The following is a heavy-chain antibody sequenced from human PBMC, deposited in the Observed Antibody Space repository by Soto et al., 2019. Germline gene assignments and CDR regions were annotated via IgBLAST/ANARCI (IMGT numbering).Heavy chain of an antibody. CDR3: ARDRRLYYYDSSGSTPLDAFDI. V-gene: IGHV1-2*02. D-gene: IGHD3-22*01. J-gene: IGHJ3*02. CDR2: INPNSGGT. CDR1: GYTFTCYY. Sequence: XSVKVSCKASGYTFTCYYMHWVRQAPGQGLEWMGWINPNSGGTNYAQKFQGRVTMTRDTSISTAYMELSRLRSDDTAVYYCARDRRLYYYDSSGSTPLDAFDIWGQGTMVTVSS.